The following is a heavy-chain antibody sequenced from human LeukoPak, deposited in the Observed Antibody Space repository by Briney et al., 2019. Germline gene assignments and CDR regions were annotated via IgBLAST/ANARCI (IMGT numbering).Heavy chain of an antibody. J-gene: IGHJ3*02. Sequence: GGSLRLSCAASGFTFSSYWMHWVRQAPGKGLVWVSRINSDGSSTSYADSVKGRFTISRDNSKNTLYLQMNSLRAEDTAVYYCAKDTTVVVPAATDAFDIWGQGTMVTVSS. D-gene: IGHD2-2*01. CDR2: INSDGSST. CDR3: AKDTTVVVPAATDAFDI. V-gene: IGHV3-74*01. CDR1: GFTFSSYW.